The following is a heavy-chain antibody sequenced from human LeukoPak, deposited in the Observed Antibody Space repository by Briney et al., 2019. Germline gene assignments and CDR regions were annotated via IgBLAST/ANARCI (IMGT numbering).Heavy chain of an antibody. D-gene: IGHD3-22*01. J-gene: IGHJ2*01. Sequence: PSETLSLTCSVSGDSITSGGYSWNWIRQPPGKGLEWIGHIYHSGSTNYNPSLKSRVTISVDRSKNQFSLKLSSVTAADTAVYYCARVVGGYYYIGSNDWYFDLWGRGTLVTVSS. CDR2: IYHSGST. V-gene: IGHV4-30-2*01. CDR3: ARVVGGYYYIGSNDWYFDL. CDR1: GDSITSGGYS.